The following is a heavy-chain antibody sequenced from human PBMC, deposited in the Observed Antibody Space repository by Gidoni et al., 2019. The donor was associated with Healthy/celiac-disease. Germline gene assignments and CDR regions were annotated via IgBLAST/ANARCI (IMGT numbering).Heavy chain of an antibody. CDR2: ISYDGSKK. D-gene: IGHD5-18*01. Sequence: QVQLVESGGGLVQPGRSLRLSCAASAFPFSRYGMHWVRQAPGKGLEWVAVISYDGSKKYYADSVKGRFTISRDNSKNTLYLQMNSLRAEDTAVYYCARVSGIQLWLDAFDFWGQGTMVTVSS. CDR3: ARVSGIQLWLDAFDF. J-gene: IGHJ3*01. CDR1: AFPFSRYG. V-gene: IGHV3-30*03.